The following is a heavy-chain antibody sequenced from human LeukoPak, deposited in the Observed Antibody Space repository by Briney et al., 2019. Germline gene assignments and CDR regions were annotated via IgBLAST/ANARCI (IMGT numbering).Heavy chain of an antibody. CDR3: AKDQMYSSSWGHYYYYYMDV. J-gene: IGHJ6*03. Sequence: LWASVKVSCKASGYTFTGYYMHWVRQAPGQGLEWMGWINPNSGGTNYAQKFQGRVTMTRDTSISTAYMELSRLRSDDTAVYYCAKDQMYSSSWGHYYYYYMDVWGKGTTVTVSS. D-gene: IGHD6-13*01. V-gene: IGHV1-2*02. CDR1: GYTFTGYY. CDR2: INPNSGGT.